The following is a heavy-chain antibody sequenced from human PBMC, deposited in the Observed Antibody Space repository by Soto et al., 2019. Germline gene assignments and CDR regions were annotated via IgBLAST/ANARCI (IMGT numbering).Heavy chain of an antibody. J-gene: IGHJ6*03. CDR2: KNPNGGNT. CDR1: GYTFTSYD. Sequence: ASVKVSCKASGYTFTSYDINWVRQATGQGLEWMGWKNPNGGNTGYAQKFQGRVTMTRNTSISTAYMELSSLRSEDTAVYYCARGTAAAGDYYYYYMDVWGKGTTVTVSS. V-gene: IGHV1-8*01. D-gene: IGHD6-13*01. CDR3: ARGTAAAGDYYYYYMDV.